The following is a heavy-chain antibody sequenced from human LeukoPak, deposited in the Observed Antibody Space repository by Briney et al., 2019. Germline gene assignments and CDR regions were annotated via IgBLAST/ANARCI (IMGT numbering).Heavy chain of an antibody. Sequence: ASVTVSFTASGGTFSIYAISWVRQAPGQGLEWMGGIIPILGIANYAQKFQGRVTITADKSTSTAYMELSSLRSEDTAVYYCARGVDYYNWFDPWGQGTLVTVSS. CDR1: GGTFSIYA. CDR3: ARGVDYYNWFDP. CDR2: IIPILGIA. J-gene: IGHJ5*02. V-gene: IGHV1-69*10. D-gene: IGHD4-11*01.